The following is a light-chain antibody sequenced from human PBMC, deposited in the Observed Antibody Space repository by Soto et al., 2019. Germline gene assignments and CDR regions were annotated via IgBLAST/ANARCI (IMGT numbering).Light chain of an antibody. CDR3: QQYNRSVT. J-gene: IGKJ4*01. CDR1: QSITSF. V-gene: IGKV1-5*01. Sequence: DIEMTQSPSTLSSSLGDRVTISCWASQSITSFLAWYQQKPGKAPKLLIYDVSSLDSGIPARFSGSGSGTDFTLTISSLQPEDFAVYYCQQYNRSVTFGEGTKVEIK. CDR2: DVS.